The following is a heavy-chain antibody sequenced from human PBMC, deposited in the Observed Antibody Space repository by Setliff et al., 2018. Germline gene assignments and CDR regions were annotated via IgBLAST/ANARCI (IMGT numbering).Heavy chain of an antibody. CDR1: GGTFSTFG. J-gene: IGHJ4*02. Sequence: SVKVSCKTSGGTFSTFGIHWVRQAPGQGLVWMGGINPIFGTAHYAQKFRGRVTISADESTSTVYMDVSSLTSDDTAMYYCARGASLTVADRGYFAFWGQGTLVTVSS. D-gene: IGHD6-19*01. CDR3: ARGASLTVADRGYFAF. CDR2: INPIFGTA. V-gene: IGHV1-69*13.